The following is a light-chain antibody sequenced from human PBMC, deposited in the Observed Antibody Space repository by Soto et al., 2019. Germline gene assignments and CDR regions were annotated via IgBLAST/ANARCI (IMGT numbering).Light chain of an antibody. CDR1: QSISNW. V-gene: IGKV1-5*03. J-gene: IGKJ2*01. CDR3: QQYHFYSPDMYT. CDR2: KAS. Sequence: DIQMTQSPSTLSASVGDRVTITCRASQSISNWLAWYQQKPGRAPKLLIYKASTLETGVPSRFSGSGSGTEFTLTISGLQPDDFATYYCQQYHFYSPDMYTFGQGTNLEIK.